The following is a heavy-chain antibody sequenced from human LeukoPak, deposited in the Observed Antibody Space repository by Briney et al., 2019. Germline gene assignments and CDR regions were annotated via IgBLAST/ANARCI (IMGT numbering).Heavy chain of an antibody. CDR1: GGPISTYY. Sequence: PSETLSLTCTVPGGPISTYYWSWIRQSPERGLEWIGYIHNSGTTNYNPSLKSRVTFSVDTSNNQFSLKLSSVTAADTAVYYCARNGRLQSVDYWGPGTLVAVSS. J-gene: IGHJ4*02. D-gene: IGHD5-24*01. CDR2: IHNSGTT. V-gene: IGHV4-59*01. CDR3: ARNGRLQSVDY.